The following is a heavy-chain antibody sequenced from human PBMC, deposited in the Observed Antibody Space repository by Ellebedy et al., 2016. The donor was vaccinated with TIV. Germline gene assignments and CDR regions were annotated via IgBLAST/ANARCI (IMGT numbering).Heavy chain of an antibody. CDR2: IYYSGST. Sequence: MPSETLSLTCTVSGGSISSYYWSWIRQPPGKGLEWIGYIYYSGSTNYNPSLKSRVTISVDTSKNQFSLKLSSVTAADTAVYYCARGTLSGGPAPFGYWGQGTLVTVSS. D-gene: IGHD6-19*01. CDR3: ARGTLSGGPAPFGY. CDR1: GGSISSYY. J-gene: IGHJ4*02. V-gene: IGHV4-59*01.